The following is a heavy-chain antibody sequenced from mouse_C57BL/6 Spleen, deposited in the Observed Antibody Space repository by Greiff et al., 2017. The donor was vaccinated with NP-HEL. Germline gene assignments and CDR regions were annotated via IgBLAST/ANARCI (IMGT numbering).Heavy chain of an antibody. D-gene: IGHD2-5*01. CDR2: INPGSGGT. V-gene: IGHV1-54*01. J-gene: IGHJ2*01. CDR3: ARRKDYSNYGYFDY. CDR1: GYAFTNYL. Sequence: QVQLKQSGAELVRPGTSVKVSCKASGYAFTNYLIEWVKQRPGQGLEWIGVINPGSGGTNYNEKFKGKATLTADKSSSTAYMQLSSLTSEDSAVYFCARRKDYSNYGYFDYWGQGTTLTVSS.